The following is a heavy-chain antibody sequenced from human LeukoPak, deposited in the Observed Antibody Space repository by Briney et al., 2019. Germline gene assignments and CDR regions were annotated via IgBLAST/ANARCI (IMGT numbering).Heavy chain of an antibody. CDR2: IYVDANVK. CDR1: GFTFSNYS. D-gene: IGHD3-22*01. V-gene: IGHV3-48*02. J-gene: IGHJ4*02. Sequence: GGSLRLSCIASGFTFSNYSLNWVRQAPGKGLEWVSTIYVDANVKYYADSVKGRFTISRDNARNTVYLQLNSLRDDDTAVYYCARDGRRSTGWPLSEYWGQGILVSVSS. CDR3: ARDGRRSTGWPLSEY.